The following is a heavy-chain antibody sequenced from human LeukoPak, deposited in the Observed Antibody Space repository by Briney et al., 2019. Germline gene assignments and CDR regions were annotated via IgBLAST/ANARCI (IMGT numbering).Heavy chain of an antibody. CDR3: ARARSPMVRGVINY. D-gene: IGHD3-10*01. CDR1: GGSISSYC. V-gene: IGHV4-59*12. J-gene: IGHJ4*02. CDR2: IHYSGGIT. Sequence: SETLSLTCTVSGGSISSYCWSWIRQPPGKGLEWIGYIHYSGGITYYNPSLKSRVTISVDTSKNQFSLSLSSVTAADTAVYYCARARSPMVRGVINYWGQGTLVTVSS.